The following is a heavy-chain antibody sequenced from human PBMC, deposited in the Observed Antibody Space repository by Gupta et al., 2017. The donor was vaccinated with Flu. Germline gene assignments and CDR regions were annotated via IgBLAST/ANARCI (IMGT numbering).Heavy chain of an antibody. CDR1: GFTFSSYA. J-gene: IGHJ4*02. D-gene: IGHD6-13*01. CDR3: AIRSGYSSSWYFDY. V-gene: IGHV3-23*01. Sequence: EVQLLESGGGLVQPGGSLRLSCAASGFTFSSYAMSWVRQAPGKGLDWVSAISGSGGSTYYADSVKGRFTISRDNSKNTLYLQMNSLRAVDTAVYYCAIRSGYSSSWYFDYWGQGTLVTVSS. CDR2: ISGSGGST.